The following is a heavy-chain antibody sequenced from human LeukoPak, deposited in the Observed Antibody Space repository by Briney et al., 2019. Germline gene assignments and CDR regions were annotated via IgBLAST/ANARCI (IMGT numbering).Heavy chain of an antibody. CDR1: GLTFSYYF. CDR2: ISDRGNYV. D-gene: IGHD6-13*01. V-gene: IGHV3-11*04. Sequence: GGSLTLSCAASGLTFSYYFMSWVRQAPGRGREWLSYISDRGNYVDYAESLKGRITISSDNAKHSLYLQMNSLRAEDTAVYYCARSGIGATEIDYGGQGTLVTVPP. J-gene: IGHJ4*02. CDR3: ARSGIGATEIDY.